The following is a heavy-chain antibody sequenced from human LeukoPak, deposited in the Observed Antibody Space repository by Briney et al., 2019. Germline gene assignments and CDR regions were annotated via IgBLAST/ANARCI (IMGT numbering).Heavy chain of an antibody. CDR1: GYSFTSYW. V-gene: IGHV5-51*01. J-gene: IGHJ4*02. CDR2: FYPGDSDT. D-gene: IGHD2-15*01. CDR3: AGRLQDIVTLTYYFDY. Sequence: GESLKISCKGSGYSFTSYWIGWVRQMPGKGLEWMGIFYPGDSDTRYSPSFQGQVTISADKSISTAYLQWSSLKASDTAMYYCAGRLQDIVTLTYYFDYWGQGTLVTVSS.